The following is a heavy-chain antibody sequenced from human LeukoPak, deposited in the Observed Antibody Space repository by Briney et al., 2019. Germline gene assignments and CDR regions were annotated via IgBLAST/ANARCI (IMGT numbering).Heavy chain of an antibody. J-gene: IGHJ3*02. CDR2: INHSGST. CDR3: ARGLIPHAFDI. CDR1: GGSFSGYY. V-gene: IGHV4-34*01. Sequence: SXXLSLTCAVYGGSFSGYYWSWIRQPPGKGLEWIGEINHSGSTNYNPSLKSRVTISVDTSKNQFSLKLSSVTAADTAVYYCARGLIPHAFDIWGQGTMVTVSS. D-gene: IGHD2-21*01.